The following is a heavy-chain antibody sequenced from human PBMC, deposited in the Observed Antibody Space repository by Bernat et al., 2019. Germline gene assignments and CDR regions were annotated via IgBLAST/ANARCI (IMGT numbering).Heavy chain of an antibody. CDR1: GFTFSSYW. CDR2: INSDGSST. CDR3: ARAEAHYGSGSYYPDY. J-gene: IGHJ4*02. Sequence: EVQLVESGGGLVQPGGSLRLSCAASGFTFSSYWMHWVRQAPGKGLVWVSRINSDGSSTSYADSVKGRFTISRDNAKNTLYLQMNSLRAEDTAVYYCARAEAHYGSGSYYPDYWGQGTLATVSS. D-gene: IGHD3-10*01. V-gene: IGHV3-74*01.